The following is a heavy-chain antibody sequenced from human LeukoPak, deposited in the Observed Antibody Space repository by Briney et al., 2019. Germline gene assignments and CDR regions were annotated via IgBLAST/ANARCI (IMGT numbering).Heavy chain of an antibody. J-gene: IGHJ5*02. CDR1: GYSISSGYY. D-gene: IGHD5-24*01. CDR2: IYYSGST. CDR3: ARRPSMAASENWFDP. V-gene: IGHV4-38-2*02. Sequence: SETLSLTCTVSGYSISSGYYWGWIRQPPGKGLEWIGSIYYSGSTYYNPSLKSRVTISVDTSKNQFSVKLRSVTDADTAVYYCARRPSMAASENWFDPWGQGTLVTVSS.